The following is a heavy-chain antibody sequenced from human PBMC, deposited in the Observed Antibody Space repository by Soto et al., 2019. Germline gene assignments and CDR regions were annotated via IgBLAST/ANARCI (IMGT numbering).Heavy chain of an antibody. J-gene: IGHJ4*02. CDR2: VYYSGST. CDR1: GGSFSSSSYY. CDR3: GRLEGLATISYYFDY. V-gene: IGHV4-39*01. Sequence: QLQLQESGPGLVKPSETLSLTCTVSGGSFSSSSYYWGWVRQPPGKGLEWIGSVYYSGSTYYNPSLESRVTISVDKSKNQFSLKLMSLSAADTAVYYCGRLEGLATISYYFDYWGQGALVTVSS. D-gene: IGHD3-9*01.